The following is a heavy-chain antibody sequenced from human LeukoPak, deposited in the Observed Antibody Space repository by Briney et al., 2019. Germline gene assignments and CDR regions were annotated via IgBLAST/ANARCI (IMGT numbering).Heavy chain of an antibody. V-gene: IGHV3-30*04. CDR2: ISYDGSNE. CDR3: ARKNGLDY. CDR1: GFTFSTYV. J-gene: IGHJ4*02. Sequence: LRLSCAASGFTFSTYVIHWVRQAPGKGLEWVGVISYDGSNEYSADSVKGRFTISRDNSKNTLYLQMNSLRAEDTAVYYCARKNGLDYWGQGTLVTVSS.